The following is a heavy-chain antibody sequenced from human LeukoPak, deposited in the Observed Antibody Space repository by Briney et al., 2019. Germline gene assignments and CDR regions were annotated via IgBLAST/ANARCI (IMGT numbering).Heavy chain of an antibody. CDR1: GFPFTKYW. D-gene: IGHD6-19*01. V-gene: IGHV5-51*01. CDR2: MYLGDSET. CDR3: VRHEGSISGWPFDY. Sequence: GGSLEISCQRSGFPFTKYWSGWLRRLPGKGRGGIGIMYLGDSETRYSPSFQGQVTISADKSISTVFLQWSSLKASDTAMYYCVRHEGSISGWPFDYWGQGTLVTVSS. J-gene: IGHJ4*02.